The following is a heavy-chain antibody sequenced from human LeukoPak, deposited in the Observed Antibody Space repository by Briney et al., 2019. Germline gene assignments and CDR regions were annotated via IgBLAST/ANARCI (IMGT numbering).Heavy chain of an antibody. CDR1: GGTFSSYA. Sequence: SVKVSCKASGGTFSSYAISWVRQAPGQGLEWMGGIIPIFGTANYAQKFQGRVTITADESTSTAYMELSSLRSEDTAVYYCARLPEYCSGGSCLQNWFDPWGQGTLVTVSS. CDR3: ARLPEYCSGGSCLQNWFDP. J-gene: IGHJ5*02. V-gene: IGHV1-69*13. CDR2: IIPIFGTA. D-gene: IGHD2-15*01.